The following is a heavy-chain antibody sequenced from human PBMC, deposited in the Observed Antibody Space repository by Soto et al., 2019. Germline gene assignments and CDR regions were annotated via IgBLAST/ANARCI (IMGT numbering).Heavy chain of an antibody. J-gene: IGHJ5*02. CDR2: IIPIFGTA. V-gene: IGHV1-69*01. CDR3: ARVPYYYGSGSYYDNWFDP. Sequence: QVQLVQSGAEVKKPGSSVKVSCKASGGTFSSYAISWVRQAPGQGLEWMGGIIPIFGTANYAQKFQGRVTSPADESTSTAYMELSSLRSEDTAVYYCARVPYYYGSGSYYDNWFDPWGQGTLVTVSS. D-gene: IGHD3-10*01. CDR1: GGTFSSYA.